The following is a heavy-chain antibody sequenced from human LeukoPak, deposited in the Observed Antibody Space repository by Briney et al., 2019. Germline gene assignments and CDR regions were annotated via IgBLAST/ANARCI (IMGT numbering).Heavy chain of an antibody. V-gene: IGHV3-30*14. D-gene: IGHD4-17*01. CDR2: ISYDASNE. CDR1: GFNFGDYP. Sequence: GESLRLSCAASGFNFGDYPMHWVRQAPGKGLEWVALISYDASNEYYADSVKGRFTISRDNSKNTLYLQMNSLRAEDTAVYYCARDRGTNYGDYIWYYGMDVWGQGTTVTVSS. J-gene: IGHJ6*02. CDR3: ARDRGTNYGDYIWYYGMDV.